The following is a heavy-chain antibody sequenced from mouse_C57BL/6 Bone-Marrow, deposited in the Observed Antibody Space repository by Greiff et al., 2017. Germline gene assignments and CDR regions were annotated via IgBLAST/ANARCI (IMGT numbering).Heavy chain of an antibody. CDR1: GFNIKDDY. V-gene: IGHV14-4*01. D-gene: IGHD2-2*01. CDR2: IDPENGDT. CDR3: TTHGYQYYFDY. Sequence: VQLQQSGAELVRPGASVKLSCTASGFNIKDDYMHWVKQRPEQGLEWIGWIDPENGDTEYASKFQGTATITADTSSNTAYLQLSSLTSEDTAVYYSTTHGYQYYFDYGGQGTTLAVAS. J-gene: IGHJ2*01.